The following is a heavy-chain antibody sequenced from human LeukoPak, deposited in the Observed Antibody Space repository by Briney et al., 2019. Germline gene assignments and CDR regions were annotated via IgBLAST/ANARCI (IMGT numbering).Heavy chain of an antibody. CDR1: GFTFSSYA. CDR2: ISGSGGST. CDR3: AKGSDGDPGWAVDY. D-gene: IGHD4-17*01. Sequence: PGGSLRLSCAASGFTFSSYAMSWVRQAPGKGLEWVSAISGSGGSTCYADSVKGRFTISRDNSKDTLYLQMNSLRAEDTAVYYCAKGSDGDPGWAVDYWGQGTLVTVSS. V-gene: IGHV3-23*01. J-gene: IGHJ4*02.